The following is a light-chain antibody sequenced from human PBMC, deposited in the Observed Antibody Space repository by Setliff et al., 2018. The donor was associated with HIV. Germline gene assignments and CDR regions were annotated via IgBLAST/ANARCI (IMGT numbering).Light chain of an antibody. Sequence: QSALAQPASVSASPGQSITISCAGTSADVGGYDFVSWYQQHPGKAPKLIIYDVGDRPSGVSNRFSGSKSGDTASLTISGLQAEDEADYYCSSYTSTSTLYVFGTGTKVTVL. CDR1: SADVGGYDF. CDR3: SSYTSTSTLYV. J-gene: IGLJ1*01. CDR2: DVG. V-gene: IGLV2-14*03.